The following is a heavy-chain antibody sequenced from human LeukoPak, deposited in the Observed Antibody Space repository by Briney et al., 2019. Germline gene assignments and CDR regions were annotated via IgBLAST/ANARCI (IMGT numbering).Heavy chain of an antibody. J-gene: IGHJ4*02. Sequence: GGSLRLSCAASGFTFSRHALTWVRQAPGKGLEWVSGISGSGGSTDYADSVKGRFTMSRDNSKNTLYLQMNSLRVEDTAIYYCAREVLPATGLYFDYWGQGTLVTVSS. CDR1: GFTFSRHA. CDR3: AREVLPATGLYFDY. D-gene: IGHD2-2*01. CDR2: ISGSGGST. V-gene: IGHV3-23*01.